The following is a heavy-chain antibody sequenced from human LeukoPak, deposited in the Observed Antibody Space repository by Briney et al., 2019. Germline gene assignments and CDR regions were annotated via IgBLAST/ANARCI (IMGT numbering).Heavy chain of an antibody. CDR1: GFTFSNYA. Sequence: GGSLRLSCAASGFTFSNYALSWVRQAPGKGLEWVSAISGSGGSTYYADSVKGRFTISRDNSKNTLYLQMNSLRAEDTAVYYCAKDRRRSSSWFYFDYWGQGTLVTVSS. J-gene: IGHJ4*02. V-gene: IGHV3-23*01. D-gene: IGHD6-13*01. CDR2: ISGSGGST. CDR3: AKDRRRSSSWFYFDY.